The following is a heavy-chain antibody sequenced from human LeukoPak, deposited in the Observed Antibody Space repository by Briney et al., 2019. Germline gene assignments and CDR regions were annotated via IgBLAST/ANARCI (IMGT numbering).Heavy chain of an antibody. D-gene: IGHD1-26*01. Sequence: PGGSLRLSCAASGFTFRTYSMNWIRQAPGKGLEWVSYISSSSGAIYYADSVKGRFTISRDNAKNSLYQQMNSLRAEDTAVYYCASQYSGSYRLAFDIWGQGTMVTVSS. J-gene: IGHJ3*02. CDR1: GFTFRTYS. CDR3: ASQYSGSYRLAFDI. CDR2: ISSSSGAI. V-gene: IGHV3-48*01.